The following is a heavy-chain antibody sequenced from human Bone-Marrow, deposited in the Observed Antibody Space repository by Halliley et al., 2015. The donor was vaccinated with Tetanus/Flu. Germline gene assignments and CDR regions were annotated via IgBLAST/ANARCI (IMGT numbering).Heavy chain of an antibody. J-gene: IGHJ4*02. Sequence: GKGLGGVADLRGRGGSAYYADSVKGRFTISRDNSRNTVYLQMNSLRDEYAAVYYCADTATGHFWGQGTLVTVSS. D-gene: IGHD2-15*01. V-gene: IGHV3-23*01. CDR2: LRGRGGSA. CDR3: ADTATGHF.